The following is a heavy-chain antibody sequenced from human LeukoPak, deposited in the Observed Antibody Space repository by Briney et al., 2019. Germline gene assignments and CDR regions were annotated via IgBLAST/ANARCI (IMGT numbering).Heavy chain of an antibody. CDR3: ARDEGTAMVFDY. J-gene: IGHJ4*02. Sequence: GASVKVSCKASRYTFTGYYMHWVRQAPGQGLEWMGWINPNSGGTNYAQKFQGRVTMTRDTSISTAYMELSRLRSDDTAVYYCARDEGTAMVFDYWGQGTLVTVSS. D-gene: IGHD5-18*01. CDR1: RYTFTGYY. V-gene: IGHV1-2*02. CDR2: INPNSGGT.